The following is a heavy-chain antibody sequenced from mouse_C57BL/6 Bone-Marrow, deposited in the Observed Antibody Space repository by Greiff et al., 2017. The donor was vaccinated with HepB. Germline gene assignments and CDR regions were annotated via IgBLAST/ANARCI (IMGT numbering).Heavy chain of an antibody. CDR2: INPYNGGT. CDR1: GYTFTDYY. CDR3: APTGTDFDY. Sequence: EVQLQQSGPVLVKPGASVKMSCKASGYTFTDYYMNWVKQSHGKSLEWIGVINPYNGGTSYNQKFKGKATLTVDKSSSTAYMELNSLTSEDSAVYYCAPTGTDFDYWGQGTTLTVSS. J-gene: IGHJ2*01. D-gene: IGHD4-1*02. V-gene: IGHV1-19*01.